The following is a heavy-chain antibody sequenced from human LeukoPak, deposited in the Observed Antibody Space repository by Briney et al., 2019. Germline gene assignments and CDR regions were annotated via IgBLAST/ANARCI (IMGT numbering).Heavy chain of an antibody. CDR3: ASKIGPSKDYDFWSGYFIPNYYYYMDV. V-gene: IGHV7-4-1*02. Sequence: ASVKVSCKASGYTFTSYAMNWVRQAPGQGLEWMGWINTNTGNPTYAQGFTGRFVFSLDTSVSTAYLQISSLKAEDTAVYYCASKIGPSKDYDFWSGYFIPNYYYYMDVWGKGTTVTVSS. D-gene: IGHD3-3*01. J-gene: IGHJ6*03. CDR2: INTNTGNP. CDR1: GYTFTSYA.